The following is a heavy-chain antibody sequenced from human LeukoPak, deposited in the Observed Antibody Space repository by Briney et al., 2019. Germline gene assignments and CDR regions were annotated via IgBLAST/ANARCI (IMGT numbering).Heavy chain of an antibody. V-gene: IGHV3-30*18. CDR3: AKGLAYSYGYYYYGMDV. D-gene: IGHD5-18*01. J-gene: IGHJ6*02. Sequence: GGSLRLSCAASGFTFSSYGMHWVRQAPGKGLEWVAVISYDGSNKYYADSVKGRFTISRDNSKNTLYLQMNSQRAEDTAVYYCAKGLAYSYGYYYYGMDVWGQGTTVTVSS. CDR2: ISYDGSNK. CDR1: GFTFSSYG.